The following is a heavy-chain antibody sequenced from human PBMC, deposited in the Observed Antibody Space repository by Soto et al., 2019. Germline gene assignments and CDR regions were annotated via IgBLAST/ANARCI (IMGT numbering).Heavy chain of an antibody. J-gene: IGHJ6*02. Sequence: GGSLRLSCAASGFTFSYYWMTWVRQAPGKGLEWVANINPDGSETFYADSLKGRLTISRDNSKNSLYLQMNSLRAEDTAVYYCAKDKGIVVVPAAIVLDVWGQGTTVTVSS. V-gene: IGHV3-7*03. CDR3: AKDKGIVVVPAAIVLDV. CDR1: GFTFSYYW. D-gene: IGHD2-2*01. CDR2: INPDGSET.